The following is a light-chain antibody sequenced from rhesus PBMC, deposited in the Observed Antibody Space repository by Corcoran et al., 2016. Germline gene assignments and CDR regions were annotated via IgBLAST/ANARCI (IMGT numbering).Light chain of an antibody. Sequence: EIVMTQSPATLSLSPGERATLSCRASQSATSSLAWYQQKPGQAPRLLIYDASSRATGIPDRFSGSGSETDFTLTISSLEPENVAVYYCLQHSTWPLTFGGGTKVELK. J-gene: IGKJ4*01. CDR1: QSATSS. CDR2: DAS. CDR3: LQHSTWPLT. V-gene: IGKV3-24*03.